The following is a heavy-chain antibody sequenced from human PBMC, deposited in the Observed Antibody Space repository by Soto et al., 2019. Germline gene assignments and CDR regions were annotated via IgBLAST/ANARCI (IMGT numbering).Heavy chain of an antibody. V-gene: IGHV3-74*01. CDR3: ARGSAGYSYGRH. J-gene: IGHJ4*02. Sequence: EVQLVESGGGLVQPGGSLRLSCAASRFTFSSYYLHWVRQAPGKGLVWVSRINGDGSTTSYADSVKGRFTISRDNAKNTLYLQMNSLRDEDTAVYYCARGSAGYSYGRHWGQGTLVTVSS. CDR1: RFTFSSYY. CDR2: INGDGSTT. D-gene: IGHD5-18*01.